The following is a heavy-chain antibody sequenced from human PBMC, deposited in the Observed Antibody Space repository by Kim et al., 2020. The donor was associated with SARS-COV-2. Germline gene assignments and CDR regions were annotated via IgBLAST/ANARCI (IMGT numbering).Heavy chain of an antibody. V-gene: IGHV3-72*01. Sequence: GGSLRLSCATSVFTFSDHYMDWVRQAPGKGLEWVGRTRNKANSYTTEYAASVKGRFTISRDDSKNSLYLQINSLKTEDTAVYYCARERREQTTYYGMDVWGPGTTVTVSS. D-gene: IGHD4-17*01. CDR3: ARERREQTTYYGMDV. J-gene: IGHJ6*02. CDR1: VFTFSDHY. CDR2: TRNKANSYTT.